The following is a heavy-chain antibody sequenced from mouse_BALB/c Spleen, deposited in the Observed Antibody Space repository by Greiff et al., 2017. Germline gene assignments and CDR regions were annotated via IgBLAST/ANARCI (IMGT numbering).Heavy chain of an antibody. CDR2: INPSSGYT. CDR1: GYTFTSYT. CDR3: ARSMIVARYAMDY. V-gene: IGHV1-4*02. J-gene: IGHJ4*01. D-gene: IGHD1-1*01. Sequence: QVQLQQSAAELARPGASVKMSCKASGYTFTSYTMHWVKQRPGQGLEWIGYINPSSGYTEYNQKFKDKTTLTADKSSSTAYMQLSSLTSEDSAVYYCARSMIVARYAMDYWSQGTSVTVSS.